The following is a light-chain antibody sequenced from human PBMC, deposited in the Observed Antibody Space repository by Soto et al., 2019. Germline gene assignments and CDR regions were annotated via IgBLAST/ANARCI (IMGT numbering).Light chain of an antibody. J-gene: IGKJ5*01. CDR2: AAS. CDR3: QQFKSYPIT. CDR1: QGISSD. Sequence: DIQLTQSPSFLSASLGDRVTITCRAGQGISSDLAWYQQNPGKAPKLLIYAASTLQNGVPSTFSGSGSGTEFTLTISSLQPEDFGTYYCQQFKSYPITFGQGTRLEI. V-gene: IGKV1-9*01.